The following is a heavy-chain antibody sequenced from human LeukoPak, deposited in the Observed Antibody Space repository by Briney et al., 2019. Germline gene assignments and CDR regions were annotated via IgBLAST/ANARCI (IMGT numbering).Heavy chain of an antibody. V-gene: IGHV4-61*01. D-gene: IGHD4-17*01. CDR2: IYYSGST. Sequence: SETLSLTCTVSGGSVSSGSYYWSWIRQPPGKGLEWIGYIYYSGSTNYNPSLKSRVTISVDTSKNQFSLKLSSVTAADTAVYYCAREDPSRNYGDYEGAFGIWGQGTMVTVSS. CDR1: GGSVSSGSYY. J-gene: IGHJ3*02. CDR3: AREDPSRNYGDYEGAFGI.